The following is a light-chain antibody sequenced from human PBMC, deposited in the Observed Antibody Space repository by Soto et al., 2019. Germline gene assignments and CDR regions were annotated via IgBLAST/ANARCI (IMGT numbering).Light chain of an antibody. CDR1: SSNIGAGYD. CDR2: GNS. V-gene: IGLV1-40*01. Sequence: QLVLTQPPSVSGAPGQRVTISCTESSSNIGAGYDVHWYQQLPGTAPKLLIYGNSNRPSGVPDRFSGSKSGTSASLAITGLQAEDEADYYCQSSDSSLSGWVFGGGTKVTVL. J-gene: IGLJ3*02. CDR3: QSSDSSLSGWV.